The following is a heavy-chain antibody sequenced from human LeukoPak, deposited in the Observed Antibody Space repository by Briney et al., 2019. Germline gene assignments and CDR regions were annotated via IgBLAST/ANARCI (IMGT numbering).Heavy chain of an antibody. CDR1: GFTFSSYA. CDR2: ISGSGGST. Sequence: GGSLRLSCAAYGFTFSSYAMSWVRQAPGKGLEWVSAISGSGGSTYYADSVKGRFTISRDNSKNTLYLQMNSLRAEDTAVYYCAKVLYGDYGYYFDYWGQGTLVTVSS. V-gene: IGHV3-23*01. D-gene: IGHD4-17*01. CDR3: AKVLYGDYGYYFDY. J-gene: IGHJ4*02.